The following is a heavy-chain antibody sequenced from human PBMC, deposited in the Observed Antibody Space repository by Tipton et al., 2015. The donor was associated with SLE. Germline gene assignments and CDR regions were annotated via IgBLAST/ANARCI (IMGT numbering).Heavy chain of an antibody. J-gene: IGHJ2*01. Sequence: SLRLSCTASGFTFSDYYMNWIRQAPGKGLEWVSYISSRGSNIYYADSVKGRFTISRDNAKNSLYLQMNSLRAEDTAVYYCAKRRIAARLGGGYWYFDLWGRGTLVTVSS. D-gene: IGHD6-6*01. CDR3: AKRRIAARLGGGYWYFDL. CDR1: GFTFSDYY. CDR2: ISSRGSNI. V-gene: IGHV3-11*04.